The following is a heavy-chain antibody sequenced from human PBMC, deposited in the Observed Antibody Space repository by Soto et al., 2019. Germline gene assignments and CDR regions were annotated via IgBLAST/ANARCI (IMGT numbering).Heavy chain of an antibody. J-gene: IGHJ6*03. CDR1: GGSFSGYY. D-gene: IGHD2-15*01. V-gene: IGHV4-34*01. CDR2: INHSGST. Sequence: SETLSLTCAVYGGSFSGYYWSWIRQPPGKGLEWIGEINHSGSTNYNPSLKSRVTISVDTSKNQFSLKLSSVTAADTAVYYCARGRYCSGGSCHPQYYYYMDVWGKGTTVTVSS. CDR3: ARGRYCSGGSCHPQYYYYMDV.